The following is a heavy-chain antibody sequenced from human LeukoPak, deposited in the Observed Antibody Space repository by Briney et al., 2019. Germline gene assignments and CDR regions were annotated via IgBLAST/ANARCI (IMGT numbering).Heavy chain of an antibody. CDR3: ARAARGYSGYDHGYFDY. V-gene: IGHV1-69*13. Sequence: GASMKVSCKASGGTFSSYAISWVRQAPGQGLEWMGGIIPIFGTANYAQKFQGRVTITADQSTSTAYMELSSLRSEDTAVYYCARAARGYSGYDHGYFDYWGQGTLVTVSS. J-gene: IGHJ4*02. D-gene: IGHD5-12*01. CDR2: IIPIFGTA. CDR1: GGTFSSYA.